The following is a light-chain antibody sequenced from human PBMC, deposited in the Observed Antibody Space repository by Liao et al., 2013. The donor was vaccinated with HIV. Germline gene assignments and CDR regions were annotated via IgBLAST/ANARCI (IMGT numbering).Light chain of an antibody. V-gene: IGLV3-1*01. CDR3: QAWDSSTAV. Sequence: SYALTQPPSLSVSPGQTASITCSGDTLGDKYACWYQQKPGQSPVLVIYQGDQRPSGIPERFSGSNSGNTATLTISGTQAMDEADYYCQAWDSSTAVFGGGTKLTVL. J-gene: IGLJ2*01. CDR2: QGD. CDR1: TLGDKY.